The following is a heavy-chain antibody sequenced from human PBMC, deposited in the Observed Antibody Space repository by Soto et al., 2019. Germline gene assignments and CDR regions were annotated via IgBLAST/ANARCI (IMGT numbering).Heavy chain of an antibody. D-gene: IGHD3-9*01. CDR3: AREQTSTYDILTDYYYGMDV. Sequence: ASVKVSCKASGYTFTSYYMHWVRQAPGQGLEWMGINNPSGGSTSYAQKFQGRVTMTRDTSTSTVYMELSSLRSEDTAVYYCAREQTSTYDILTDYYYGMDVWGQGTTVTVSS. CDR2: NNPSGGST. V-gene: IGHV1-46*01. J-gene: IGHJ6*02. CDR1: GYTFTSYY.